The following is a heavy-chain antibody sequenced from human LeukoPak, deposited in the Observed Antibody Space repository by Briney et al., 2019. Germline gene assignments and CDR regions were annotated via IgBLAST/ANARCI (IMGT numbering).Heavy chain of an antibody. J-gene: IGHJ3*02. Sequence: LRLSCAASGFTFSSYWMHWVRQAPGKGLEWIGYIYYSGSTYSNPSLKSRLTMSVDISKNQFSLKLSSVTAADTAVYYCARGVKGLRGAFDIWGQGTMVTVSS. CDR2: IYYSGST. CDR1: GFTFSSYW. CDR3: ARGVKGLRGAFDI. D-gene: IGHD3-10*01. V-gene: IGHV4-31*02.